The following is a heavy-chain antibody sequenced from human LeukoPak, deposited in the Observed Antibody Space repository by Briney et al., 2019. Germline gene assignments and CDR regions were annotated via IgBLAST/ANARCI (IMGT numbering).Heavy chain of an antibody. J-gene: IGHJ6*03. V-gene: IGHV1-18*04. CDR3: ARGVEFGELSTPNYYYYYMDV. D-gene: IGHD3-10*01. CDR2: ISAYNGNT. CDR1: GYTFTGYY. Sequence: GASVKVSCKASGYTFTGYYMHWVRQAPGQGLEWMGWISAYNGNTNYAQKLQGRVTMTTDTSTSTAYMELRSLRSDDTAVYYCARGVEFGELSTPNYYYYYMDVWGKGTTVTISS.